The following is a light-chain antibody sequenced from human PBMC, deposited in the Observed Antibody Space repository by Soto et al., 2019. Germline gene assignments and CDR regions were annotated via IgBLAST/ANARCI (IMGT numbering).Light chain of an antibody. CDR2: DAY. Sequence: EIVLTQSPGTLSLSPGDRATLSCRASQTVEKKYLAWYHQKPGKDRRLLVDDAYRRTAGIPDRFSGSGSGTDFTLTISRLETEDFAVYYCQQCATSPLTFGLGTKVGVK. CDR1: QTVEKKY. CDR3: QQCATSPLT. V-gene: IGKV3-20*01. J-gene: IGKJ1*01.